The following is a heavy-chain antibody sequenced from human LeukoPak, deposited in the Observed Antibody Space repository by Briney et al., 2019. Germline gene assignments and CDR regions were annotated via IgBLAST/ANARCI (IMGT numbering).Heavy chain of an antibody. D-gene: IGHD3-22*01. J-gene: IGHJ5*02. CDR1: GFTFSAYD. CDR3: ARLTVVAGVAEQFDP. V-gene: IGHV3-33*01. CDR2: IWSDGTNK. Sequence: GTSLRLPCAASGFTFSAYDMHWVRQAPGKGLEWVAVIWSDGTNKYYADSVKGRFTISRDNAKNSLYLQMNSLRAEDTAVYYCARLTVVAGVAEQFDPWGQGTLVTVSS.